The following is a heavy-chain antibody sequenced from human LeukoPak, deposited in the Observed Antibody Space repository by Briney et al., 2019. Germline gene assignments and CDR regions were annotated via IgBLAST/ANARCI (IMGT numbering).Heavy chain of an antibody. J-gene: IGHJ4*02. CDR1: GFTVSSSY. V-gene: IGHV3-23*01. D-gene: IGHD6-6*01. CDR3: AKGPSSSSLDY. Sequence: GGSLRLSCAASGFTVSSSYMSWVRQAPGKGLEWVSAISGSGGSTYYADSVKGQFTISRDNSKNTLYLQMNSLRAEDTAVYYCAKGPSSSSLDYWGQGTLVTVSS. CDR2: ISGSGGST.